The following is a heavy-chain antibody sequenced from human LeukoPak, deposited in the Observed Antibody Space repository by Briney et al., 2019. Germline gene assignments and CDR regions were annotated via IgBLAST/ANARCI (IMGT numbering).Heavy chain of an antibody. V-gene: IGHV3-21*06. CDR1: GFTFSSYS. Sequence: GGSLRLSCAASGFTFSSYSMNWVRQAPGKGLEWVSSISTGSSYIYYADSVKGRFTISRDDAKNSLYLQMNSLRVEDTAVYYCAREGTWTFDYWGQGTLVTVSS. CDR2: ISTGSSYI. D-gene: IGHD3/OR15-3a*01. J-gene: IGHJ4*02. CDR3: AREGTWTFDY.